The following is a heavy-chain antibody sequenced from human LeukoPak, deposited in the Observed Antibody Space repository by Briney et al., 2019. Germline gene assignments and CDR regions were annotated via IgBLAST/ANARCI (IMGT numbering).Heavy chain of an antibody. CDR3: AKYYYDSSGYYDAAPLGS. CDR1: GFTVSSNY. CDR2: IYSGGST. Sequence: PGGSLRLSCAASGFTVSSNYMSWVRQAPGKGLVWVSVIYSGGSTYYADSVKGRFTISRDNSKNTLYLQMNSLRAEDTAVYSCAKYYYDSSGYYDAAPLGSWGQGTLVTVFS. J-gene: IGHJ4*02. V-gene: IGHV3-53*01. D-gene: IGHD3-22*01.